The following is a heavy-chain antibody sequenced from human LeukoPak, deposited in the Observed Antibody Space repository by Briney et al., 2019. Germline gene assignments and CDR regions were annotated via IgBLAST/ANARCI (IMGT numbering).Heavy chain of an antibody. CDR1: GGSISSSSYY. CDR3: ARGRLSGEVAAAGTFFFRALLDY. Sequence: SETLSLTCTVSGGSISSSSYYWGWIRQPPGKGLEWIGSIYYSESTYYNPSLKSRVTISVDTSKNQFSLKLSSVTAADTAVYYCARGRLSGEVAAAGTFFFRALLDYWGQGTLVTVSS. J-gene: IGHJ4*02. V-gene: IGHV4-39*07. CDR2: IYYSEST. D-gene: IGHD6-13*01.